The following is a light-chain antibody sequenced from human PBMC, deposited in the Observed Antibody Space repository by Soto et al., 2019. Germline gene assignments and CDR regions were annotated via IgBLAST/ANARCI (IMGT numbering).Light chain of an antibody. CDR1: QGVSRK. CDR3: QQYHTWPIT. CDR2: GAS. Sequence: DIVMTQSPATLSVAPGERVTFSCRASQGVSRKLAWYQHKPGQAPRLLISGASTGATGIPARFSGSGSGTEFTRTMSSLQSEDCAIYYCQQYHTWPITFGGGTKVEIK. V-gene: IGKV3-15*01. J-gene: IGKJ4*01.